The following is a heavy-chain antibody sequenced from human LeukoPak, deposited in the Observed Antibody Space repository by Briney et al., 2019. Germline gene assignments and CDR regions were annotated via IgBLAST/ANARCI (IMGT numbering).Heavy chain of an antibody. CDR3: AKDAYGSGSLRGYKPNWFDP. Sequence: GSLRLSCAASGFIFSNYGIYWVRPAPGMAPGWVAVIWYDGSNKFYADSVKGRFTISRDNSNNTLYLQMSSLRAEDTAVYYCAKDAYGSGSLRGYKPNWFDPWGQGTLVTVSS. CDR2: IWYDGSNK. V-gene: IGHV3-33*06. D-gene: IGHD3-10*01. CDR1: GFIFSNYG. J-gene: IGHJ5*02.